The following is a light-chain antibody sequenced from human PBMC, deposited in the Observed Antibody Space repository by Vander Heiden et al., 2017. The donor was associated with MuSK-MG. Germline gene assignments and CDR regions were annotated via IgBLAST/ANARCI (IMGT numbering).Light chain of an antibody. V-gene: IGKV3-15*01. CDR3: QQDNNWPLYT. CDR1: QSVSSN. Sequence: EIVMTQSPATLSVSPGERATLSCRASQSVSSNLAWYQQKPGQAPRLLIYGASTRATGIPARFSGSGYGTEFTLTMSSRQSEDFAVYYCQQDNNWPLYTFGQGTKLXIK. CDR2: GAS. J-gene: IGKJ2*01.